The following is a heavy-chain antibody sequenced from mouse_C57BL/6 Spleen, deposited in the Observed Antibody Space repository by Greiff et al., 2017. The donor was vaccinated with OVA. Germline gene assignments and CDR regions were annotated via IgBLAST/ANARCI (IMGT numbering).Heavy chain of an antibody. J-gene: IGHJ4*01. CDR1: GFTFSSYA. V-gene: IGHV5-4*03. Sequence: EVKLMESGGGLVKPGGSLKLSCAASGFTFSSYAMSWVRQTPEKRLEWVATISDGGSYTYYPDNVKGRFTISRDNAKNNLYLQMSHLKSEDTAMYYCARGRSTMVTPMDYWGQGTSVTVSS. CDR2: ISDGGSYT. CDR3: ARGRSTMVTPMDY. D-gene: IGHD2-2*01.